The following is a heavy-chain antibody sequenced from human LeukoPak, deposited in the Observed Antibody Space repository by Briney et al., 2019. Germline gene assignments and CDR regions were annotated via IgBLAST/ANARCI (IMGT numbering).Heavy chain of an antibody. J-gene: IGHJ5*02. V-gene: IGHV1-69*04. D-gene: IGHD2-2*01. CDR3: ARDRGYCSSTSCLVGWFDP. Sequence: ASVKVSCKASGYTLTSYDINWVRQATGQGLEWMGRIIPIFGIANYAQKFQGRVTITADKSTSTAYMELSSLRSEDTAVYYCARDRGYCSSTSCLVGWFDPWGQGTLVTVSS. CDR1: GYTLTSYD. CDR2: IIPIFGIA.